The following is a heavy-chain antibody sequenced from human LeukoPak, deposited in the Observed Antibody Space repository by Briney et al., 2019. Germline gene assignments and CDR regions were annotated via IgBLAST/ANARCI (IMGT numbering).Heavy chain of an antibody. D-gene: IGHD6-13*01. J-gene: IGHJ4*02. Sequence: SETLSLTCTVSGGSISSYYWSWIRQPPGKGLEWIGYMYHNGYSGSTYYNPSLRSRVTISVDTSKNQFSLKLSSVTAADTAVYYCARVPTSSSWFFDYWGQGTLVTVSS. CDR1: GGSISSYY. CDR2: MYHNGYSGST. V-gene: IGHV4-59*01. CDR3: ARVPTSSSWFFDY.